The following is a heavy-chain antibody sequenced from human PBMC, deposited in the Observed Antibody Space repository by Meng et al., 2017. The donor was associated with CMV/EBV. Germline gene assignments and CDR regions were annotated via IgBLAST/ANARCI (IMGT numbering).Heavy chain of an antibody. V-gene: IGHV3-30*02. J-gene: IGHJ4*02. D-gene: IGHD2-8*01. CDR1: GFTFSSSA. Sequence: VESGGGVVQPGGSLRLSWAASGFTFSSSAMHWVRQPPGKGLEWVSFIAHDGSAKTYTDSVKGRFTISRDDSENTVYLEMNSLRVEDTAVYYCAKDLYYSFDYWGQGTLVTVSS. CDR3: AKDLYYSFDY. CDR2: IAHDGSAK.